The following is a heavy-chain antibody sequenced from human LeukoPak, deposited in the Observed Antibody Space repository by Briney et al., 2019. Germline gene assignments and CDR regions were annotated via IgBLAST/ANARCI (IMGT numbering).Heavy chain of an antibody. V-gene: IGHV3-23*01. CDR2: IIGGDATI. J-gene: IGHJ4*02. CDR3: AKGASPFDY. Sequence: PGGSLRLSCAASGFPFSTYTVSWVRQAPGKGLQWVSSIIGGDATIYYADSVKGRFTISRDISKNTLYLQMNSLRAEDTAIYYCAKGASPFDYLGQGTPVTFSS. CDR1: GFPFSTYT.